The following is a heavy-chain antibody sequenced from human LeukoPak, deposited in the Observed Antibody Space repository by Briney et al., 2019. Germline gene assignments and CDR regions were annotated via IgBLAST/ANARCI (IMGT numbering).Heavy chain of an antibody. CDR3: AKDFYYDSSGYYHPTTIDY. Sequence: GASLRLSCAASGFTFSSYAMSWVRQAPGKGLEWASAISGSGGSTYYADSVKGRFTISRDNSKNTLYLQMNSLRAEDTAVYYCAKDFYYDSSGYYHPTTIDYWGQGTLVTVSS. J-gene: IGHJ4*02. D-gene: IGHD3-22*01. CDR1: GFTFSSYA. V-gene: IGHV3-23*01. CDR2: ISGSGGST.